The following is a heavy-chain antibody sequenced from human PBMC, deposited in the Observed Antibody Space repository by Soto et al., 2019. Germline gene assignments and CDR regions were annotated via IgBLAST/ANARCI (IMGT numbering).Heavy chain of an antibody. J-gene: IGHJ6*02. V-gene: IGHV4-34*01. CDR1: GGSFSGYY. CDR3: AREFRGGYYYDSSGPQFYGLDD. D-gene: IGHD3-22*01. CDR2: INHSGST. Sequence: SETLSLTCAVYGGSFSGYYWSWIRQPPGKGLEWIGEINHSGSTNYNPSLKSRVTISVDTSKNQFSLKLSSVTAADTAVYYCAREFRGGYYYDSSGPQFYGLDDRGQVTTFTV.